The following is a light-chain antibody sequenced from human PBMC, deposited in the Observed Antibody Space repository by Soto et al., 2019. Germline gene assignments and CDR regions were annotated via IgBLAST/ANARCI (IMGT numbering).Light chain of an antibody. CDR2: EVS. V-gene: IGLV2-14*01. Sequence: QSALTQPASVSGSPGQSITISCTGTSSDVGAYGYVSWYQQHPGKAPKLMIYEVSYRPSGVSNRFSGSKSGNAASLTISGLQAEDEADYYCSSYTTSSTVVFVGGTKVTVL. CDR1: SSDVGAYGY. CDR3: SSYTTSSTVV. J-gene: IGLJ2*01.